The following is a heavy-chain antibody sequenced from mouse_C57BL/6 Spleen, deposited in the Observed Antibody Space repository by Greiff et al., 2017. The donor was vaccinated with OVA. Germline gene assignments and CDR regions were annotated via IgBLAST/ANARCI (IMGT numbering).Heavy chain of an antibody. Sequence: EVQRVESGPGLVKPSQSLSLTCSVTGYSITSGYYWNWIRQFPGNKLEWMGYISYDGSNNYNPSLKNRISITRDTSKNQFFLKLNSVTTEDTATYYCARGGVIEDYAMDYWGQGTSVTVSS. D-gene: IGHD2-12*01. CDR1: GYSITSGYY. CDR3: ARGGVIEDYAMDY. V-gene: IGHV3-6*01. J-gene: IGHJ4*01. CDR2: ISYDGSN.